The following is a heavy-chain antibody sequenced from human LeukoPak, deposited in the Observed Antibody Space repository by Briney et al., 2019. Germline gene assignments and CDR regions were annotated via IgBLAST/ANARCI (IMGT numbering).Heavy chain of an antibody. CDR2: INWNGGST. CDR1: GFTFDDYG. CDR3: ARVSGPYYYYYMDV. Sequence: GGSLRLSCAASGFTFDDYGMSWVRQAPGKGLEWVSGINWNGGSTGYADSVKGRFTISRDNAKNSLYPQMNSLRAEDTALYHCARVSGPYYYYYMDVWGKGTTVTISS. D-gene: IGHD1-26*01. V-gene: IGHV3-20*01. J-gene: IGHJ6*03.